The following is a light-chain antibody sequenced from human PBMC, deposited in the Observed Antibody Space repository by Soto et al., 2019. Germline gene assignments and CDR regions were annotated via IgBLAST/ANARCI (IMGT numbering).Light chain of an antibody. V-gene: IGKV3-20*01. J-gene: IGKJ3*01. CDR2: GAS. CDR1: ERISSNF. Sequence: VLTQSPGTLSLSPGERATLSCRASERISSNFLAWYQQRPGQAPRLLIYGASTRASGIPDRFSGSGSGTDFALTISRLEPEDFALYYCQQYVTTPFTFGPGTTVEIK. CDR3: QQYVTTPFT.